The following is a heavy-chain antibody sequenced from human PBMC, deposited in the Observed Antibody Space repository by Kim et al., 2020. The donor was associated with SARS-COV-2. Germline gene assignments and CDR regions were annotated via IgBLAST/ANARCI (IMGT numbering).Heavy chain of an antibody. CDR2: ISGSGGST. V-gene: IGHV3-23*01. D-gene: IGHD2-2*01. Sequence: GGSLRLSCAASGFTFSSYAMSWVRQAPGKGLEWVSAISGSGGSTYYADSVKGRFTISRDNSKNTLYLQMNSLRAEDTAVYYCAKGGYCSSTSCYWEYSSSWYWFYPWGQGTLVTVSS. CDR3: AKGGYCSSTSCYWEYSSSWYWFYP. CDR1: GFTFSSYA. J-gene: IGHJ5*02.